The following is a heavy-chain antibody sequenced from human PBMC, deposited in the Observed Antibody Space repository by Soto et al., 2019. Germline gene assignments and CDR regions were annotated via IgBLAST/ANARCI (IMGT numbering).Heavy chain of an antibody. Sequence: SETLSLTCTVSGGSISSSSYYWGWIRQPPGKGLEWIGSIYYSGSTYYNPSLKSRVTISVDTSKNQFSLKLSSVTAADTAVYYCARNNIAKDAIRVVPNWFDTWGQGTLVTVSS. CDR1: GGSISSSSYY. V-gene: IGHV4-39*01. CDR3: ARNNIAKDAIRVVPNWFDT. D-gene: IGHD2-8*01. J-gene: IGHJ5*02. CDR2: IYYSGST.